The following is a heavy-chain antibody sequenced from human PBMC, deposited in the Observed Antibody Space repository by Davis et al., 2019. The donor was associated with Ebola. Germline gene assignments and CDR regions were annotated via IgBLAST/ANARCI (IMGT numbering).Heavy chain of an antibody. CDR2: ISGSGDNT. D-gene: IGHD5-24*01. J-gene: IGHJ4*02. CDR3: AKGRTWLQFSY. Sequence: GESLKISCAASGFTFSSYAMSWVRQAPGKGLEWVSAISGSGDNTYYADSVKGRFTVSRDNSKNTLYLQMNSLRAEDTAVYYCAKGRTWLQFSYWGQGTLVTVSS. V-gene: IGHV3-23*01. CDR1: GFTFSSYA.